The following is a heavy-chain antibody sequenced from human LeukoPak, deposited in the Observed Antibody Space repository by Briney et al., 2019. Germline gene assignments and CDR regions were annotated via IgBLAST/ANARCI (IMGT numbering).Heavy chain of an antibody. Sequence: GGSLRLSCAASGFTFSSYSMNWVRQAPGKGLEWVSYISSSSSTIYYADSVKGRFTISRDNAKNSLYLQMNSLRDEDTAVYYCAKEGRYYDFWSESDYWGQGTLVTVSS. J-gene: IGHJ4*02. CDR2: ISSSSSTI. V-gene: IGHV3-48*02. D-gene: IGHD3-3*01. CDR3: AKEGRYYDFWSESDY. CDR1: GFTFSSYS.